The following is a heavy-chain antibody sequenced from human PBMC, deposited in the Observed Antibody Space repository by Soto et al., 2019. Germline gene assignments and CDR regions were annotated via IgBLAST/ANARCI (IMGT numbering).Heavy chain of an antibody. CDR1: SGSISSSNW. V-gene: IGHV4-4*02. CDR2: IYHSGST. CDR3: ARFIRGGAFDI. D-gene: IGHD3-16*01. Sequence: TSETLSLTCGVSSGSISSSNWWSWVRQPPGKGLEWIGEIYHSGSTNYNPSLKSRVTISVDKSKNQFSLKLSSVTAADTAVYYCARFIRGGAFDIWGQGTMVTVS. J-gene: IGHJ3*02.